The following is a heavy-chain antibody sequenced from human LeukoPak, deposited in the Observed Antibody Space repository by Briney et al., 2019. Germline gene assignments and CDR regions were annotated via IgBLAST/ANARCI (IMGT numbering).Heavy chain of an antibody. CDR2: IYHSGST. J-gene: IGHJ6*02. CDR3: ARDTGYCSSTSCYAGRYYGMDV. D-gene: IGHD2-2*01. V-gene: IGHV4-38-2*02. Sequence: SETLSLTCTVSGYSISSGYYWGWIRQPPGKGLEWIGSIYHSGSTYYNPSLKSRVTISVDTSKNQFSLKLSSVIAADTAVYYCARDTGYCSSTSCYAGRYYGMDVWGQGTTVTVSS. CDR1: GYSISSGYY.